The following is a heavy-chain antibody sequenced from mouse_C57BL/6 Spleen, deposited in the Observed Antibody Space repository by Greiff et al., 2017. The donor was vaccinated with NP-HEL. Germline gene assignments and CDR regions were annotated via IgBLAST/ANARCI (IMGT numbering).Heavy chain of an antibody. CDR2: INPNNGGT. Sequence: EVQLQQSGPELVKPGASVKMSCKASGYTFTDYNMHWVKQSHGKSLEWIGYINPNNGGTSYNQKFKGKATLTVNKSSSTAYMELRSLTSEDSAVYYCARGGYYGSSYVSYWGQGTLVTVSA. D-gene: IGHD1-1*01. CDR1: GYTFTDYN. CDR3: ARGGYYGSSYVSY. V-gene: IGHV1-22*01. J-gene: IGHJ3*01.